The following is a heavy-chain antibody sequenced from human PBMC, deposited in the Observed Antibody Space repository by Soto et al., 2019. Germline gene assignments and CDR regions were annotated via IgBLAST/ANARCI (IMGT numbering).Heavy chain of an antibody. CDR2: IYWDDDK. D-gene: IGHD3-3*01. CDR1: GFSLTTSGVG. CDR3: AHRVLRTVFGLVTTTAIYFDF. V-gene: IGHV2-5*02. Sequence: QITLNESGPTQVKPRQTLTLTCTFSGFSLTTSGVGVGWIRPSPGKAPEWLALIYWDDDKRYSPSLKSRLTITKATSKNQVVLTMADLDPADTATYYCAHRVLRTVFGLVTTTAIYFDFWGQGTPVAVSS. J-gene: IGHJ4*02.